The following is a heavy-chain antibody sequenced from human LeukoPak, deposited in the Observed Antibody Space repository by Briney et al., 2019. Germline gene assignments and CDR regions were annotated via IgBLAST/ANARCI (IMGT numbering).Heavy chain of an antibody. D-gene: IGHD3-22*01. Sequence: AAVKDSCKASGYTFTSYGISWVRQAPGQELERMGWISAYNGNTNYAQKLQGRVTMTTDTSTSTAYMELRSLRSDDTAVYYCAREEIDSSGYIFAETGDDAFDIWGQETMVTVSS. J-gene: IGHJ3*02. CDR3: AREEIDSSGYIFAETGDDAFDI. CDR2: ISAYNGNT. V-gene: IGHV1-18*01. CDR1: GYTFTSYG.